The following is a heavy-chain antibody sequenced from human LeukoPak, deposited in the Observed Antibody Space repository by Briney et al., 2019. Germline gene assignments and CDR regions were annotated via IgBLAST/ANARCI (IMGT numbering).Heavy chain of an antibody. CDR3: ARVRGAITYYFDY. D-gene: IGHD1-26*01. Sequence: GGSLRLSCAASGFTVSSNYMSWVRQAPGKGLEWVSVIYSGGSTYYADSVKGRFTISRDNSRNTLYLQMNSLRDEDTAIYYCARVRGAITYYFDYCGQGTLVTVSS. CDR2: IYSGGST. V-gene: IGHV3-53*01. J-gene: IGHJ4*02. CDR1: GFTVSSNY.